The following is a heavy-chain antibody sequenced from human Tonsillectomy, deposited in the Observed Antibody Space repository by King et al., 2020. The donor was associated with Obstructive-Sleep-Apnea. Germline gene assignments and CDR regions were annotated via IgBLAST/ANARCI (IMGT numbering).Heavy chain of an antibody. CDR1: GGSFSSSSYY. CDR3: ARVPPGRKGVYFDY. D-gene: IGHD3-10*01. CDR2: IYYSGST. Sequence: QLQESGPGLVKPSETLSLTCTVSGGSFSSSSYYWGWIRQPPGTGLEWIGSIYYSGSTYYNPPLRSRVTISVDTSKTQFSLKLSSVTAADTAVYYCARVPPGRKGVYFDYWGQGTLVTVSS. V-gene: IGHV4-39*07. J-gene: IGHJ4*02.